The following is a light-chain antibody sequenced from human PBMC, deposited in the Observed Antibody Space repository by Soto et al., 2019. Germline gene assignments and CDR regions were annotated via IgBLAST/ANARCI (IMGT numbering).Light chain of an antibody. J-gene: IGKJ4*01. Sequence: EIVLTQSPATLSLSPGEGATLXXRASQSVSRYLAWYQQKPGQAPRLLIYDASNRATGIPARFSGSGSGTDFTLTISSLEPEDFAVYYCQQRSNWLTFGGGTKVDIK. V-gene: IGKV3-11*01. CDR3: QQRSNWLT. CDR1: QSVSRY. CDR2: DAS.